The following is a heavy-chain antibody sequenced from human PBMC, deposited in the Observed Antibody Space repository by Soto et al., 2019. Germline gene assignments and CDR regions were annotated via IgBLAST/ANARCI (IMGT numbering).Heavy chain of an antibody. V-gene: IGHV1-69*01. CDR2: FVPLFGTT. D-gene: IGHD3-16*01. CDR1: GGTFSGYV. J-gene: IGHJ4*02. Sequence: QLVQSGSEVKKPGSSVKVSCQASGGTFSGYVVTWVRQAPGQGLEWMGEFVPLFGTTNYAQRFSGRITITAEESTSTAYMEQRTLRSDDTAVYYCATHGLGVSSPPHFDNWGQGTLVTVSS. CDR3: ATHGLGVSSPPHFDN.